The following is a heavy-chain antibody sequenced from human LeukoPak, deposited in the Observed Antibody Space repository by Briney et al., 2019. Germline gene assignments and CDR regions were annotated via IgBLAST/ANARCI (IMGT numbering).Heavy chain of an antibody. CDR2: VNPNSGNT. Sequence: ASVKVSCKASGYTFTSYDINWVRQATGQGLEWMGWVNPNSGNTGYAQKFQGRVTITRNTSISTAYMELSSLRSEDTAVYYCARADPFYIAAPAIDYWGQGTLVTVSS. J-gene: IGHJ4*02. D-gene: IGHD6-13*01. V-gene: IGHV1-8*03. CDR3: ARADPFYIAAPAIDY. CDR1: GYTFTSYD.